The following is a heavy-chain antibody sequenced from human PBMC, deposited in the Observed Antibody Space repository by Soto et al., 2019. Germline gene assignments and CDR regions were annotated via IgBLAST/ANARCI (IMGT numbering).Heavy chain of an antibody. Sequence: GASVKVSCKASGYTFTSYDINWVRQATGQGLEWMGWMNPNSGNTGYAQKFQGRVTMTRNTSISTAYMELSSLRSGDTAVYYCASSWFGELYYGMDVWGQGTTVTVSS. D-gene: IGHD3-10*01. V-gene: IGHV1-8*01. CDR3: ASSWFGELYYGMDV. CDR1: GYTFTSYD. J-gene: IGHJ6*02. CDR2: MNPNSGNT.